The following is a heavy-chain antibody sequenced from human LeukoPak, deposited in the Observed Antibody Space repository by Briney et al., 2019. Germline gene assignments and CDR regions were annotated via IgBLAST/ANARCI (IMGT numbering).Heavy chain of an antibody. CDR1: GFTFYMYA. Sequence: GGSLTLSCQASGFTFYMYAMSWVRQAPGKGLEWVASMCGTAGCTFYPDSVKGRFTISRDNSKNVLYLRMNSLTAEDAAIYYCAKDRPNFHENSGHYYRRDGDSWGQGTLVTVSS. V-gene: IGHV3-23*01. CDR2: MCGTAGCT. J-gene: IGHJ5*01. D-gene: IGHD3-22*01. CDR3: AKDRPNFHENSGHYYRRDGDS.